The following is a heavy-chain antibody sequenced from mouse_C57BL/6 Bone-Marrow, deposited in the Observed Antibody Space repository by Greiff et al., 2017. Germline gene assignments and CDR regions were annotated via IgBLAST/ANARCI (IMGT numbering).Heavy chain of an antibody. CDR2: IYPSDSET. J-gene: IGHJ3*01. V-gene: IGHV1-61*01. D-gene: IGHD1-1*01. CDR1: GYTFTSYW. Sequence: QVQLQQPGAELVRPGSSVKLSCKASGYTFTSYWLDWVKQRPGQGLEWIGNIYPSDSETHYNQKFKDKATLTVDKSSSTAYMQLSSLTSEDSAVYYCARRGGSPFAYWGRGTLVTVSA. CDR3: ARRGGSPFAY.